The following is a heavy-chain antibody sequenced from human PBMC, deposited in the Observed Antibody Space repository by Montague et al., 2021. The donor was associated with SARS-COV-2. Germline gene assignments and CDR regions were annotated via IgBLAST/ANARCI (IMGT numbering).Heavy chain of an antibody. CDR1: GGSIYSYY. V-gene: IGHV4-59*01. D-gene: IGHD3-16*01. CDR3: VGDTRYYDDNAWDDWFDP. Sequence: SETLSLTCTVSGGSIYSYYWSWVRQPPGKGLEWIGHVSYSGRTNYNSSLKSRVTMSVGTSKNHFSLRLSSVTAAATAVYYCVGDTRYYDDNAWDDWFDPWGQGTLVTVAS. CDR2: VSYSGRT. J-gene: IGHJ5*02.